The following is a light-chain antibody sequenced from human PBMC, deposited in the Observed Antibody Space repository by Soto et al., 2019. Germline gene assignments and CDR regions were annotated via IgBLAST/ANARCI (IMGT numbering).Light chain of an antibody. CDR2: AAS. J-gene: IGKJ3*01. Sequence: DIQMTQFPSSLSASVGARVTITCRASQTIDRYLNWYQQKPGKVPKLLIYAASNLQSGVPARFSGSGSGTDFTLTITSLQPEDFATYYCEQSYSALLFTFGPGTKVDI. CDR3: EQSYSALLFT. CDR1: QTIDRY. V-gene: IGKV1-39*01.